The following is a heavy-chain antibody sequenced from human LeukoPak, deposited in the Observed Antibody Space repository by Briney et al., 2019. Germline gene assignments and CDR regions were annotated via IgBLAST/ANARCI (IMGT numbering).Heavy chain of an antibody. V-gene: IGHV3-30-3*01. CDR1: GFTFSNYA. Sequence: GTSLRLSCAASGFTFSNYAMHWVRQAPGKGLEWVAFISYDGSNKYYTESVKGRFTISRDNSKNTLYLQMGSLRAEDTAVYYCARDFRGSMAAGGTQYWGQGTLVTVSS. D-gene: IGHD6-13*01. J-gene: IGHJ4*02. CDR2: ISYDGSNK. CDR3: ARDFRGSMAAGGTQY.